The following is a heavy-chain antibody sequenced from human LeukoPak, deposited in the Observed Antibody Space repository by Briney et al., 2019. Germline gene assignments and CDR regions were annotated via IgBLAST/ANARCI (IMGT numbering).Heavy chain of an antibody. CDR3: AKVTGYSSGPFDY. D-gene: IGHD6-19*01. V-gene: IGHV3-9*01. CDR2: ISWNSGSI. J-gene: IGHJ4*02. CDR1: GFTFDDYA. Sequence: PGRSLRLSCAASGFTFDDYAMHWVRQAPGKGLEWVSGISWNSGSIGYADSVKGRFTISRDNAKNSLYLQMNSLRAEDTALYYCAKVTGYSSGPFDYWGQGTPVTVSS.